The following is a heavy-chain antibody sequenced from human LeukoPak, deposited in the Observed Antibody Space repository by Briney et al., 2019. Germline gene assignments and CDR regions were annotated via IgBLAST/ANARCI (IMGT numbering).Heavy chain of an antibody. Sequence: GGSLRLSCAASGFTFSSYAMHWVRQAPGKGLEWVAVISYDGSNKYYADSVKGRFTISRDNSKNTLYLQMNSLRAEDTAVYYCARDQGYTTMVRGVISYWGQGTLVTVSS. J-gene: IGHJ4*02. V-gene: IGHV3-30-3*01. CDR3: ARDQGYTTMVRGVISY. CDR2: ISYDGSNK. CDR1: GFTFSSYA. D-gene: IGHD3-10*01.